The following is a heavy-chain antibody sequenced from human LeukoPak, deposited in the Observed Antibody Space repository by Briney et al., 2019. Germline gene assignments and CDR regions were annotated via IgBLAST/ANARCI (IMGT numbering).Heavy chain of an antibody. CDR2: IYYSGST. D-gene: IGHD5-12*01. CDR1: GGSISSGSYY. Sequence: SETLSLTCTVSGGSISSGSYYWGWIRQPPGKGLEWIGSIYYSGSTYYNPSLKSRVTISVDTSKNQFSLKLSSVTAADTAVYYCARDLGYEVATILGAFDIWGQGTMVTVSS. J-gene: IGHJ3*02. V-gene: IGHV4-39*02. CDR3: ARDLGYEVATILGAFDI.